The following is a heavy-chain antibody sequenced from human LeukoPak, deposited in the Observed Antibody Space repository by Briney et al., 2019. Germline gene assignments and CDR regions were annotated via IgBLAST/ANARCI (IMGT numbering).Heavy chain of an antibody. V-gene: IGHV3-53*04. Sequence: GGSLRLSCAASGFTVSSNYMSWVRQAPGKGLEWASVIYSGGSTYYADSVKGRFTISRHNSKNTLYLQMNSLRAEDTAVYYCARVVSGYSLDYWGQGTLVTVSS. CDR3: ARVVSGYSLDY. CDR1: GFTVSSNY. CDR2: IYSGGST. J-gene: IGHJ4*02. D-gene: IGHD3-22*01.